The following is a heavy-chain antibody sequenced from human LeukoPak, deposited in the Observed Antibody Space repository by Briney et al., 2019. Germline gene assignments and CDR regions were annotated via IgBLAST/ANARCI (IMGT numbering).Heavy chain of an antibody. CDR3: ASATRGGYYDH. CDR2: IGTAGDT. V-gene: IGHV3-13*01. Sequence: GGSLRLSCAASGFSFSSYDFHWVRQRKGESPEWVSAIGTAGDTYYPGSVKGRFTISRENAKNSLYLQMNILEVGDTTVYYCASATRGGYYDHWGQGTLVSVSS. CDR1: GFSFSSYD. J-gene: IGHJ5*02. D-gene: IGHD3-22*01.